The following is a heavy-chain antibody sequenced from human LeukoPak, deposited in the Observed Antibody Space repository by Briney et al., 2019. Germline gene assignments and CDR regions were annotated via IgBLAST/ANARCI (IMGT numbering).Heavy chain of an antibody. J-gene: IGHJ4*02. V-gene: IGHV3-23*01. CDR3: AKDIVVVVAATLFDY. Sequence: GGSLRLSCATSGFTFNNYAMSWVRQAPGKGLEWVSAISGGADSTYYADSVKGRFTISRDKSKNTLYLQMNSLRAEDTAVYYCAKDIVVVVAATLFDYWGQGTLVTVSS. CDR1: GFTFNNYA. D-gene: IGHD2-15*01. CDR2: ISGGADST.